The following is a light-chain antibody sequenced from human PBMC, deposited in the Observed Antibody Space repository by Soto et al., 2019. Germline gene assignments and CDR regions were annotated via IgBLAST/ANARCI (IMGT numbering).Light chain of an antibody. CDR3: SSYTSSSTVV. CDR2: EVN. V-gene: IGLV2-14*01. J-gene: IGLJ2*01. CDR1: SSDVGGYNY. Sequence: QPVLTQPASVSGSPGQSITISCTGTSSDVGGYNYVSWYQQHPGKAPKLMLYEVNNRPSGVSNRFSGSKSGNTASLTISGLQAEDEADYYCSSYTSSSTVVFGGGTKVTVL.